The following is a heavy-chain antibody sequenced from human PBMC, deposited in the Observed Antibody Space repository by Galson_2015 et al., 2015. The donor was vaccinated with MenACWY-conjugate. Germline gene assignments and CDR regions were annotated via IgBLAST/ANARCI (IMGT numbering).Heavy chain of an antibody. CDR3: ARGGSYEGYAFDI. CDR1: GFLVSSNY. J-gene: IGHJ3*02. D-gene: IGHD3-3*01. CDR2: IYSGGST. Sequence: SLRLSCAASGFLVSSNYMNWVRQAPGKGLEWVSVIYSGGSTDYADSVKGRFTISRDNPKNTLYLQMNGLRVEDTAVYYCARGGSYEGYAFDIWGQGTMATVSS. V-gene: IGHV3-53*01.